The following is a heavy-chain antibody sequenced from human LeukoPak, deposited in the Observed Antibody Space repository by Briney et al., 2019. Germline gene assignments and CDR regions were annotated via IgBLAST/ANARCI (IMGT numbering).Heavy chain of an antibody. CDR1: GFIFSSYW. D-gene: IGHD2-2*01. CDR2: INSDGSST. J-gene: IGHJ4*02. V-gene: IGHV3-74*01. CDR3: ARRVVVPAAPYYFDY. Sequence: GSLRLSCAASGFIFSSYWMHWFRQVPGRGLCWFSGINSDGSSTSYADSVKGRFTISRDNAKNTLYLQMNSLRAEDTAVYYCARRVVVPAAPYYFDYWGQGTLVTVSS.